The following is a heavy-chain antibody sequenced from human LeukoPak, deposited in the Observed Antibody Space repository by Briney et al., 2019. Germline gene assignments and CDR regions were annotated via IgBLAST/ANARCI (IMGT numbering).Heavy chain of an antibody. D-gene: IGHD6-13*01. CDR3: ARGEQQLRY. CDR2: INHSGST. CDR1: GGSFSGYY. Sequence: EPSETLSLTCAVYGGSFSGYYWSWIRQPPGKGLEWIGEINHSGSTNYNPSLKSRVTISVDKSKNQFSLKLSSVTAADTAVYYCARGEQQLRYWGQGTLVTVSS. J-gene: IGHJ4*02. V-gene: IGHV4-34*01.